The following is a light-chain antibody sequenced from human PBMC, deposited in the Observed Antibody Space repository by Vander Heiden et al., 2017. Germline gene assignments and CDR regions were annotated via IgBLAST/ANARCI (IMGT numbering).Light chain of an antibody. CDR2: DAS. Sequence: EIVLTQSPATLSLSQGERATLSCRASHSVRSSVLAWYQQNPGLAPSLLIYDASSRDTGIPDRFSGSGSGTDVTLTISRLEPEDFAVYYCQQNGSSPCTFGQGTKVEIK. J-gene: IGKJ1*01. CDR1: HSVRSSV. CDR3: QQNGSSPCT. V-gene: IGKV3D-20*01.